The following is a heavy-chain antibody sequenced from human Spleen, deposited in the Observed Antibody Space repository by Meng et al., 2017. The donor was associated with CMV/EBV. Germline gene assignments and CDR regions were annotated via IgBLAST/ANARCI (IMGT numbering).Heavy chain of an antibody. J-gene: IGHJ4*02. V-gene: IGHV3-49*04. CDR3: TRGEVTTVTTFDY. CDR2: IRIKAYGGTT. Sequence: GESLKISCTASGFTFGDYAMSWVRQAPGKGLEWVGFIRIKAYGGTTEYAASVKGRFTISRDDSKSIAYLQMNSLKTEDTAVYYCTRGEVTTVTTFDYWGQGTLVTVSS. CDR1: GFTFGDYA. D-gene: IGHD4-17*01.